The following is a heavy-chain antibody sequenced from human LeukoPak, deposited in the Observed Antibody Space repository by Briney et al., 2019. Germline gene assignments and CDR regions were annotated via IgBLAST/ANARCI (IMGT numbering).Heavy chain of an antibody. CDR3: AKDSGEYSSSSYFDY. CDR2: ISYDGSNK. Sequence: GGSLRLSCAATGFTFSSYGMHWVRQAPGKGLEWVAVISYDGSNKYYADSVKGRFTISRDNSKNTLYLQMNSLRAEDTAVYYCAKDSGEYSSSSYFDYWGQGTLATVSS. CDR1: GFTFSSYG. V-gene: IGHV3-30*18. D-gene: IGHD6-6*01. J-gene: IGHJ4*02.